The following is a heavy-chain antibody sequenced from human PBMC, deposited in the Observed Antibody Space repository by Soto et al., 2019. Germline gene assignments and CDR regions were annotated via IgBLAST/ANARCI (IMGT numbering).Heavy chain of an antibody. D-gene: IGHD6-13*01. CDR2: IWYDGNKK. CDR1: GFSFSSSG. J-gene: IGHJ4*01. V-gene: IGHV3-33*03. Sequence: GRSLRLSCAASGFSFSSSGMHWVRQAPGKGLEWVAVIWYDGNKKYYGDSVRGRVTISRDNSKNSLYLEMNSLRAEDTAVYYCGLYSPGLLVYWGPEAMVTVCS. CDR3: GLYSPGLLVY.